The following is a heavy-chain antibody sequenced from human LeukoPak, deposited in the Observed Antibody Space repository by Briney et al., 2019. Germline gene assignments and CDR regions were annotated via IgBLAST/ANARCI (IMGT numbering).Heavy chain of an antibody. V-gene: IGHV3-74*01. J-gene: IGHJ5*02. CDR3: ARVVLSGAYQIDL. CDR1: GFTFSTYW. Sequence: PGGSLRLSCAASGFTFSTYWMHWVRQAPGEGLVWVSRINGDGSTTNHADSVKGRFTISRDNAKSTLYLQVNSLRVEDAAAYYCARVVLSGAYQIDLWGQGTLVTVSS. CDR2: INGDGSTT. D-gene: IGHD2/OR15-2a*01.